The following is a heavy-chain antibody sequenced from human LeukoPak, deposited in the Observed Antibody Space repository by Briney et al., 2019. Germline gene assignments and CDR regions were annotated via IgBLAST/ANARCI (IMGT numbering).Heavy chain of an antibody. D-gene: IGHD4-17*01. Sequence: GGSLRLSCAASGFTFSSYWMSWVRQAPGKGLEWVANINRDGSEKYYVDSVKGRFTISRDNAKNSLYLQMNSLRAEDTAVYYCARVYGDYREDAFDIWGQGTMVTVPS. CDR3: ARVYGDYREDAFDI. CDR1: GFTFSSYW. V-gene: IGHV3-7*01. J-gene: IGHJ3*02. CDR2: INRDGSEK.